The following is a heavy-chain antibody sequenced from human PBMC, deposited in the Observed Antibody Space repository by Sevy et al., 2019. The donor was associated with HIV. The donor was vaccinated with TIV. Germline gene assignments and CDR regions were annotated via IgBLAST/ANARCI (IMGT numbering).Heavy chain of an antibody. CDR2: ISGSGGST. Sequence: GGSLRLSCAASGFTFSSYAMSWVRQAPGKGLEWVSAISGSGGSTYYADSVKGRFTISRDNSKNTLYLQMNGLRAEDTAVYYCAKGANNWNDVAWFDPWGQGTLVTVSS. J-gene: IGHJ5*02. D-gene: IGHD1-1*01. V-gene: IGHV3-23*01. CDR1: GFTFSSYA. CDR3: AKGANNWNDVAWFDP.